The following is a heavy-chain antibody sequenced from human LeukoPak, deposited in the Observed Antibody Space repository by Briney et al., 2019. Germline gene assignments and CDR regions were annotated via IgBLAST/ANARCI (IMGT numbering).Heavy chain of an antibody. D-gene: IGHD6-13*01. V-gene: IGHV4-59*01. CDR1: GGSISSYC. Sequence: SETLSLTCTVSGGSISSYCWSWIRQPPGKGLEWIGYIYYSGSTNYNPSLKSRVTISVDTSKNQFSLKLSSVTAADTAVYYCATGIAAQDAFDIWGQGTMVTVSS. CDR3: ATGIAAQDAFDI. J-gene: IGHJ3*02. CDR2: IYYSGST.